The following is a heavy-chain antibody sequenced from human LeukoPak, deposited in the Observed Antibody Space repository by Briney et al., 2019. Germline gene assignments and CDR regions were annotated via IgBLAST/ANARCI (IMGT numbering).Heavy chain of an antibody. D-gene: IGHD3-10*01. CDR1: GGSISSYY. J-gene: IGHJ4*02. CDR2: IYYSGST. Sequence: NPSETLSLTCTVSGGSISSYYWSWIRQPPGKGLEWIGFIYYSGSTNYNPSLKSRVTISVDTSKNQFSLKLSSVTAADTAVYYCASLYGSGSYWGQGTLVTVSS. CDR3: ASLYGSGSY. V-gene: IGHV4-59*08.